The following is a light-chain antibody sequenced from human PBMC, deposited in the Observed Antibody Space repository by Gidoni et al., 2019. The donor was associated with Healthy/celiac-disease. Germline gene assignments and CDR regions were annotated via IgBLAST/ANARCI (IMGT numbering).Light chain of an antibody. CDR3: AAWDDSRSAYVV. CDR1: SSNIGSNY. Sequence: QSVLTQPPSASGPPGQRVTISCSGSSSNIGSNYVYWYQQLPGTAPKLLIYRNNQRPSGGPDRCSGSKSGTSAALAISGLRSEDEADDYCAAWDDSRSAYVVFGGGTKLTVL. V-gene: IGLV1-47*01. CDR2: RNN. J-gene: IGLJ2*01.